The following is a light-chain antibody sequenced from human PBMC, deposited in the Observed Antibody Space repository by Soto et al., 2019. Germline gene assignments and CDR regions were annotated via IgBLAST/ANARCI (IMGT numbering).Light chain of an antibody. CDR3: CVSAGRDTLYV. J-gene: IGLJ1*01. V-gene: IGLV2-11*01. CDR2: DVS. Sequence: QSALTQPRSVSGSPGQSVTISGTGTSTDVGGYNYVSWYQQHPGKVPKLMIYDVSKRPSGVPDRFSGSKSGNTASLTISCLQAEDEADDYFCVSAGRDTLYVFGSGTKLTV. CDR1: STDVGGYNY.